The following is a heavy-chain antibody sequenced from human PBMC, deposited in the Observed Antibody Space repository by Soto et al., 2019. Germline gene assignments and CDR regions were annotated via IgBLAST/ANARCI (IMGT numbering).Heavy chain of an antibody. CDR2: IYYSGST. CDR3: ARDLRYCSGGSCFGRSHAFDI. Sequence: SETLSLTCTVSGGSISSYYWSWIRQPPGKGLEWIGYIYYSGSTNYNPSLKSRDTISVDTSKNQFSLKLSSVTAADAAVYYCARDLRYCSGGSCFGRSHAFDIWGQGTMVTVSS. J-gene: IGHJ3*02. V-gene: IGHV4-59*01. CDR1: GGSISSYY. D-gene: IGHD2-15*01.